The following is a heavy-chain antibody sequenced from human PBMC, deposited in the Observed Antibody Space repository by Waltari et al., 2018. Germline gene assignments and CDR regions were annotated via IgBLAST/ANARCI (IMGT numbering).Heavy chain of an antibody. CDR2: MSAYHGNT. V-gene: IGHV1-18*01. CDR1: CYTFTSYG. Sequence: QVQLVQSGAEVKKPGASVKVSCKASCYTFTSYGISWVRLAPGQGLEWMGWMSAYHGNTNHGQERQGRVTTTTDTSTSTAYMEMRSLRSDDTAVDYCARWGGDIVVVPAASLDYYYYMDVWGKGTTVTVSS. D-gene: IGHD2-2*01. CDR3: ARWGGDIVVVPAASLDYYYYMDV. J-gene: IGHJ6*03.